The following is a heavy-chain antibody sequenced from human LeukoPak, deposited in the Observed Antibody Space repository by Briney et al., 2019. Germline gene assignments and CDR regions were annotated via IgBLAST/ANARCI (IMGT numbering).Heavy chain of an antibody. Sequence: SETLSLTCTVSGGSISSYYWSWIRQPPGKGLEWIGYIYYSESTNYNPSPKRRVTISVDTSKNQLSLKLSSVTAADTAVYYCATMPPYSSGWYYFDYWGQGTLVTVSS. V-gene: IGHV4-59*01. CDR3: ATMPPYSSGWYYFDY. D-gene: IGHD6-19*01. CDR1: GGSISSYY. J-gene: IGHJ4*02. CDR2: IYYSEST.